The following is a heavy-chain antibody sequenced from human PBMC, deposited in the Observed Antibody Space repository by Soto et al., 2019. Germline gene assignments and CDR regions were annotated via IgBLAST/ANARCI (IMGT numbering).Heavy chain of an antibody. J-gene: IGHJ6*02. CDR2: IIPIFGTA. CDR1: GGTFSSYA. V-gene: IGHV1-69*06. Sequence: ASVKVSCKASGGTFSSYAISWVRQAPGQGLEWMGGIIPIFGTANYAQKFQGRVTITADKSTSTAYMELSSLRSEDTAVYYCARDGYCTNGVCYHSYYYYYYGMDVWGQGTTVTVSS. CDR3: ARDGYCTNGVCYHSYYYYYYGMDV. D-gene: IGHD2-8*01.